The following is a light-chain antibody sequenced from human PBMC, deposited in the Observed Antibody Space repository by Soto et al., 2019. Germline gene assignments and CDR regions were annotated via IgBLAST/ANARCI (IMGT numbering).Light chain of an antibody. CDR2: DAS. CDR3: QQYNSYSST. Sequence: DIQMAHSPSSLSASVGDRVSITFRASQSISSYLNWYQQKPGNAPKLLIYDASSLESGVPSRFSGSGSGTEFTLTISSLQPDDFATYYCQQYNSYSSTFGHGTKVDIK. CDR1: QSISSY. J-gene: IGKJ1*01. V-gene: IGKV1-5*01.